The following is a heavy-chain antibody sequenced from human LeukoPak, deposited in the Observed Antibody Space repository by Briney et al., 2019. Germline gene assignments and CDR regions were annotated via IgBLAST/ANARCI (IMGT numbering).Heavy chain of an antibody. J-gene: IGHJ5*02. Sequence: SETLPLTCVVSGGSISNDYWNWIRQPAGRDLAWIGRVHSTGYTDYNPSLTSRVTMSVDTSKNQFSLNLKSVTAADTAVYYCAKESASVFSMIRGVGWFDPWGQGTLVTVSS. CDR2: VHSTGYT. D-gene: IGHD3-10*01. V-gene: IGHV4-4*07. CDR1: GGSISNDY. CDR3: AKESASVFSMIRGVGWFDP.